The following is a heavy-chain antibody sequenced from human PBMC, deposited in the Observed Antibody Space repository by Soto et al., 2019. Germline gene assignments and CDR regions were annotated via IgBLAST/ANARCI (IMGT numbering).Heavy chain of an antibody. Sequence: GGALRLSRAAPGFTFSSYWVSWGRQAPGEGLEWEANIKQDGSEKYYVDSVKGRFTISRDNSKNTLYLQMNSLRAEDTAVYYCAKDQLYIRGVIHNWFDPWGQGTLVTVSS. V-gene: IGHV3-7*05. J-gene: IGHJ5*02. D-gene: IGHD3-10*02. CDR3: AKDQLYIRGVIHNWFDP. CDR1: GFTFSSYW. CDR2: IKQDGSEK.